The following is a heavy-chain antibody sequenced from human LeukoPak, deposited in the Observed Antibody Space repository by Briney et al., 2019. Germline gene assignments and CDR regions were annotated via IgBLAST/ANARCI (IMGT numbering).Heavy chain of an antibody. CDR1: GYTFTSYG. J-gene: IGHJ3*02. D-gene: IGHD2-2*01. CDR3: ARDLGVYCSSSNCYAHDVFDI. Sequence: ASVKVSCKASGYTFTSYGISWVRQAPGQGLEWMGGIIPIFGTANYAQKFQGGVTITTDESTSTAYMELSSLRSEDTAVYYCARDLGVYCSSSNCYAHDVFDIWGQGTMVTVSS. CDR2: IIPIFGTA. V-gene: IGHV1-69*05.